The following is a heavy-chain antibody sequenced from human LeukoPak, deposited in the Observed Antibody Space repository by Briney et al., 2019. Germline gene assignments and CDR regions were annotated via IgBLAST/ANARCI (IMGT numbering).Heavy chain of an antibody. Sequence: SETLSLTCNVSGGSISSYYWSWIRQPPGKGLEWIGYIYYSGSTNYNPSLKSRVTISVDTSKNQFSLKLSSVTAADTAVYYCARVHIVVVTATHYYFDYWGQGTLVTVSS. V-gene: IGHV4-59*01. J-gene: IGHJ4*02. CDR3: ARVHIVVVTATHYYFDY. CDR2: IYYSGST. D-gene: IGHD2-21*02. CDR1: GGSISSYY.